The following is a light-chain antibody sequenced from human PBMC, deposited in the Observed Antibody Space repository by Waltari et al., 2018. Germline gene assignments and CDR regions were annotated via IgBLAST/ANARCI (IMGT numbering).Light chain of an antibody. V-gene: IGLV2-14*03. CDR1: SSEVGAYNY. CDR2: DVS. CDR3: SSYISSSTLEL. J-gene: IGLJ2*01. Sequence: QSALTQPASVSGSPGQSITISCTGTSSEVGAYNYVSWYQQRPGKAPKLMIFDVSIRPSGVSNRFSGSKSGNTASLTISGLQAEDEADYYCSSYISSSTLELFGGGTSLTVL.